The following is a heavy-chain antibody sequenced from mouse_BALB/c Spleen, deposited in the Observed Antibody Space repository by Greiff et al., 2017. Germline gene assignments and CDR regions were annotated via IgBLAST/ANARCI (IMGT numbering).Heavy chain of an antibody. CDR1: GFTFSSYT. J-gene: IGHJ3*01. V-gene: IGHV5-12-2*01. CDR2: ISNGGGST. D-gene: IGHD2-4*01. Sequence: DVQLVESGGGLVQPGGSLKLSCAASGFTFSSYTMSWVRQTPEKRLEWVAYISNGGGSTYYPDTVKGRFTISRDNAKNTLYLQMSSLKSEDTAMYYCAKYYDGFAYWGQGTLVTVSA. CDR3: AKYYDGFAY.